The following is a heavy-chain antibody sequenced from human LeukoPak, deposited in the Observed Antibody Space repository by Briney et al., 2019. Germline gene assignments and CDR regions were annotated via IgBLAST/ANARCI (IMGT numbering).Heavy chain of an antibody. D-gene: IGHD2/OR15-2a*01. V-gene: IGHV4-59*12. J-gene: IGHJ3*02. CDR1: GGSISSYY. Sequence: SETLSLTCTVSGGSISSYYWSWIRQPPGKGLEWIGYIYHSGSTYYNPSLKSRVTISVDRSKSQFSLKLSSVTAADTAVYYCARLGTTDAFDIWGQGTMVTVSS. CDR2: IYHSGST. CDR3: ARLGTTDAFDI.